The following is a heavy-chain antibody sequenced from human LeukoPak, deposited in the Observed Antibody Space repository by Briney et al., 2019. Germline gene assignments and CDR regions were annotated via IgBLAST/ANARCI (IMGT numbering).Heavy chain of an antibody. CDR3: ARELAAGPTL. Sequence: SETLSLTCAVYGGSVSGYYWSWIRQPPGKGLEWIGEINHSGSTNYNPSLKSRVTISVDTSKNQFSLKLSSVTAADTAVYYCARELAAGPTLWGQGTLVTVSS. J-gene: IGHJ4*02. CDR1: GGSVSGYY. CDR2: INHSGST. V-gene: IGHV4-34*01. D-gene: IGHD6-13*01.